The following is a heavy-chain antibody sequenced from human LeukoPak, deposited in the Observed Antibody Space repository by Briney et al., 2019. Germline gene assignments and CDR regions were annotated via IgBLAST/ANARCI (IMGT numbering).Heavy chain of an antibody. CDR2: ISGSCDTT. CDR1: VFTFSTYA. V-gene: IGHV3-23*01. CDR3: ANPPSTKFPYGNNYGYLFKY. J-gene: IGHJ4*02. D-gene: IGHD5-18*01. Sequence: PGGSLRLSCAASVFTFSTYAMSWVRQAPGKALEWVSAISGSCDTTYYADSVKGRFTISRDNSKNTLYLQMNSLRAEDTAVYYCANPPSTKFPYGNNYGYLFKYWGQGTLVTVSS.